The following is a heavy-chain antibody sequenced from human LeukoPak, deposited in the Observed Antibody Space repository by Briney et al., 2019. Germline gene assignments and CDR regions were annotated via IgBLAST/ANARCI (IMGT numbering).Heavy chain of an antibody. CDR2: IYYSGST. CDR1: GGSISSYY. J-gene: IGHJ4*02. Sequence: SETLSLTCTVSGGSISSYYWSWIRQPPGKGLEWIGYIYYSGSTNYNPSLKSRVTISVDTSKNQFSLKLSSVIAADTAVYYCARQTYYYDSSGYYFYYFDYWGQGTLVTVSS. V-gene: IGHV4-59*08. D-gene: IGHD3-22*01. CDR3: ARQTYYYDSSGYYFYYFDY.